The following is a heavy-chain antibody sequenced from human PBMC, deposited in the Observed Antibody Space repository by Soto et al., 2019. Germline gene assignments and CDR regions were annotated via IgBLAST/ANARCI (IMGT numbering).Heavy chain of an antibody. V-gene: IGHV4-59*08. CDR1: GGSISSYY. CDR2: IYYSGST. CDR3: ARHVCEWVREKCYYMDV. D-gene: IGHD3-10*01. Sequence: SETLSLTCTVSGGSISSYYWSWIRQPPGKGLEWIGYIYYSGSTNYNPSPKSRVTISVDTSKNQFSLKLSSVTAADTAVYYCARHVCEWVREKCYYMDVWGKGTTVTVSS. J-gene: IGHJ6*03.